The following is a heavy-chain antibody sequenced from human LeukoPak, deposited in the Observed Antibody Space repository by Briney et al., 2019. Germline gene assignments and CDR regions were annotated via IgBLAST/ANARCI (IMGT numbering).Heavy chain of an antibody. V-gene: IGHV4-59*08. Sequence: SETLSLTCTVSGGSISGYYWSWIRQSPGKGLVWIGYMYYSGSTNYNPSLESRITISIDMSNNQFSLTLSSVTAADTALYYCARHFTYYYDSSGYPRDAFDIWGQGTMVTVSS. CDR1: GGSISGYY. J-gene: IGHJ3*02. D-gene: IGHD3-22*01. CDR2: MYYSGST. CDR3: ARHFTYYYDSSGYPRDAFDI.